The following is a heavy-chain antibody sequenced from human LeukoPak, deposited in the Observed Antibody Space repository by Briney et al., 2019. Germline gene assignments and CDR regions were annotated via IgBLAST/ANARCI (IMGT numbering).Heavy chain of an antibody. CDR3: ARVHIAARPRFDY. J-gene: IGHJ4*02. CDR1: GGPFSNYY. Sequence: SETLSLTCAVYGGPFSNYYWSWIRQPPGKGLEWIGEINHSGSTNYNPSLKSRVTISVDPSKNQFSLKLSPVTAADTAVYYCARVHIAARPRFDYWGQGTLVTVSS. V-gene: IGHV4-34*01. CDR2: INHSGST. D-gene: IGHD6-6*01.